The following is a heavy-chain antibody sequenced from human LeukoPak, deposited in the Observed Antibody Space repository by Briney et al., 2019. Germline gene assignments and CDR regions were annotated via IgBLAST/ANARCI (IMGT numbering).Heavy chain of an antibody. J-gene: IGHJ3*02. D-gene: IGHD3-22*01. CDR3: ARVWSYYYDSSGLAHDAFDI. V-gene: IGHV1-69*13. CDR1: GGTFSSYA. CDR2: IIPIFGTA. Sequence: SVKVSCKASGGTFSSYAISWVRQAPGQGLEWMGGIIPIFGTANYARKFQGRVTITADESTSTAYMELSSLRSEDTAVYYCARVWSYYYDSSGLAHDAFDIWGQGTMVTVSS.